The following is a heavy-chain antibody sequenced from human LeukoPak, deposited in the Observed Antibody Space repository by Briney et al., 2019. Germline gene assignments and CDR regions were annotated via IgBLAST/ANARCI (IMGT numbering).Heavy chain of an antibody. CDR3: VKGSERSRPYYFDY. D-gene: IGHD3-3*01. J-gene: IGHJ4*02. V-gene: IGHV3-23*01. Sequence: GGSLRLSCAASGFTFSSYAMTWVRQAPGKGLEWVSAMTDSGCDTYHADSVKGRFTISRDNSKNTLYMQMNILRAEDTAIYYCVKGSERSRPYYFDYWGQGTLVTVSS. CDR1: GFTFSSYA. CDR2: MTDSGCDT.